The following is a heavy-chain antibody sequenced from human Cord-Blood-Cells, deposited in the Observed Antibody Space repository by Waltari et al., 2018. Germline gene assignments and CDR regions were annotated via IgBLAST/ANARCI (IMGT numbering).Heavy chain of an antibody. D-gene: IGHD7-27*01. Sequence: QLQLQESGPGLVKPSETLSLTCTVSGGSISSSSYYWGWIRQPPGKGLEWIGSIYYSGSTYYNPSLKSRGTISVETSKNQCSLKLSSVTAADTAVYYCARHEDKANWGYVLAYYVDYWGQGTLVTASS. CDR3: ARHEDKANWGYVLAYYVDY. CDR2: IYYSGST. J-gene: IGHJ4*02. CDR1: GGSISSSSYY. V-gene: IGHV4-39*01.